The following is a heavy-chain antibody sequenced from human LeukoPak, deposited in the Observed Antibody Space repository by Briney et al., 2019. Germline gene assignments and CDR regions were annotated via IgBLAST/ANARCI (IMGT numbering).Heavy chain of an antibody. Sequence: SETLSLTCTVSGGSISSYYWSWIRQPPGKGLEWIGYIYYSGSSNYNPSLKSGITMSVDTSKNQFSLKLSSVTAADTAVYYCAREWITMVRGVIAFSGGYYGRDVWAKGPRSPSP. D-gene: IGHD3-10*01. CDR1: GGSISSYY. CDR2: IYYSGSS. J-gene: IGHJ6*02. CDR3: AREWITMVRGVIAFSGGYYGRDV. V-gene: IGHV4-59*12.